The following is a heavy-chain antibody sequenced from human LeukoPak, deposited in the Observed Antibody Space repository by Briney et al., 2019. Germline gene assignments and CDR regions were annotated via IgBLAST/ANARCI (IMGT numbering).Heavy chain of an antibody. V-gene: IGHV4-39*01. J-gene: IGHJ4*02. D-gene: IGHD6-19*01. Sequence: SETLSLTCTVSGGSISSSSYYWGWIRQPPGKGLEWIGSIYYSGSPYYNPSLKSRVTISVDTSKKQFSLKLSSVTAADTAVYYCARGGKQWRGGNYFDSWGQGTLVAVSS. CDR2: IYYSGSP. CDR3: ARGGKQWRGGNYFDS. CDR1: GGSISSSSYY.